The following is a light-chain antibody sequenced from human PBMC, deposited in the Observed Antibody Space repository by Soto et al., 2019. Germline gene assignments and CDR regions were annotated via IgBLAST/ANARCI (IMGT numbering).Light chain of an antibody. CDR3: SSYTTTSALV. J-gene: IGLJ2*01. Sequence: QSALTQPASVSGSPGQLITISCTGTSSDVGGYDYVSWYQHHPGKVPKLIIYEVSKRPSGVSHRFSGSKSGNTASLTISGLQTEDEADYYCSSYTTTSALVFGGGTKVTVL. V-gene: IGLV2-14*01. CDR2: EVS. CDR1: SSDVGGYDY.